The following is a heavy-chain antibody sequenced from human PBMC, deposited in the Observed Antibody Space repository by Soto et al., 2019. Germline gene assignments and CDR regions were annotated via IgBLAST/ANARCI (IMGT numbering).Heavy chain of an antibody. D-gene: IGHD6-13*01. CDR3: ARLYSSSWYNYFDY. J-gene: IGHJ4*02. CDR1: GGSISSYY. Sequence: SETLSLTCTVSGGSISSYYWSWIRQPPGKGLEWIGYIYYSGSTNYNPSLKSRVTISVDTSKNQFSLKLSSVTAADTAVYYCARLYSSSWYNYFDYWGQGTLVTVSS. V-gene: IGHV4-59*01. CDR2: IYYSGST.